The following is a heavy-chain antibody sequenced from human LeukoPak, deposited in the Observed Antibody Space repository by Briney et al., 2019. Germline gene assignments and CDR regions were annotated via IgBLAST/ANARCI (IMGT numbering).Heavy chain of an antibody. CDR3: ASSLLSPLYDDSDYSYY. CDR2: INPSGGST. D-gene: IGHD3-22*01. J-gene: IGHJ4*02. V-gene: IGHV1-46*01. Sequence: VASVKVSCKASGYTFTSYYMHWVRQAPGQGLEWMGIINPSGGSTSYAQKFQGRVTMTRDMSTSTVFMEVTSLTSDDTAMYYCASSLLSPLYDDSDYSYYWGQGTLVTVSS. CDR1: GYTFTSYY.